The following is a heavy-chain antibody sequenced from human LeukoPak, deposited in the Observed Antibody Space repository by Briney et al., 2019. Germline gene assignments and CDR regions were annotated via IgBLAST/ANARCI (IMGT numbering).Heavy chain of an antibody. CDR1: GGTFSSYA. CDR2: IIPIFGTA. D-gene: IGHD2-2*01. J-gene: IGHJ6*02. V-gene: IGHV1-69*13. Sequence: SVKVSCKASGGTFSSYAISWVRQAPGQGLEWMGGIIPIFGTANYAQKFQGRVTITADESTSTAYMELSSLRSEDTAVYYCARQSSSTSCYGGSCYYYYGMDVWGQGTTVTVSS. CDR3: ARQSSSTSCYGGSCYYYYGMDV.